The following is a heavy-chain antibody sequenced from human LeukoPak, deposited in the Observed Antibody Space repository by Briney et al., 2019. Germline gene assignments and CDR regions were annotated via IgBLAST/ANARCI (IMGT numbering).Heavy chain of an antibody. V-gene: IGHV3-7*01. D-gene: IGHD2-15*01. CDR1: GFTFGTSW. CDR3: ARERPKLPQDY. J-gene: IGHJ4*02. Sequence: GGSLRLSCAAAGFTFGTSWMSWVRQAPGKVREWVANIKQDGSEKYYVDSVKGRFTISRDNAKNSLYLQMNSLRAEDTAVYYCARERPKLPQDYWGQGTLVTVSS. CDR2: IKQDGSEK.